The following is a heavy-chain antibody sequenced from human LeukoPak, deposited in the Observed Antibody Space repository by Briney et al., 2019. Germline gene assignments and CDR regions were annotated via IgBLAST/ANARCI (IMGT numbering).Heavy chain of an antibody. D-gene: IGHD6-19*01. J-gene: IGHJ6*03. CDR2: ISGSGGST. V-gene: IGHV3-23*01. CDR3: AREWEWLVPLPPQYYYYMDV. CDR1: GFTFSSYG. Sequence: GGTLRLSCAASGFTFSSYGMSWVRQAPGKGLEWVSAISGSGGSTYYADSVKGRFTISRDNSKNTLYLQMNSVRAEATAVYFCAREWEWLVPLPPQYYYYMDVWGKGTTVTISS.